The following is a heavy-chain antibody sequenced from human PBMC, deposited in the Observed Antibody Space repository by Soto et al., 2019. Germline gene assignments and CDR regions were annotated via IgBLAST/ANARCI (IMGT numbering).Heavy chain of an antibody. CDR1: GYTFTSYG. D-gene: IGHD3-22*01. Sequence: ASVKVSCKASGYTFTSYGISWVRQAPGQGLEWMGWISAYNGNTNYAQKLQGRVTMTTDTSTSTAYMELRSLRSDDTAVYYCAATDYYDSSGYYSFDYWGQGTLVTVSS. CDR3: AATDYYDSSGYYSFDY. CDR2: ISAYNGNT. J-gene: IGHJ4*02. V-gene: IGHV1-18*01.